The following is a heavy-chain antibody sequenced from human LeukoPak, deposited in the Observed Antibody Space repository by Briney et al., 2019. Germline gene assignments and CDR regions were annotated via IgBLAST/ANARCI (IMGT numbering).Heavy chain of an antibody. D-gene: IGHD2-2*01. J-gene: IGHJ5*02. CDR3: ARLLGYCSSTSCLNWFDP. CDR1: XGSXXXXXYY. CDR2: IXYSGST. Sequence: XXXTVXXGSXXXXXYYWXXXRXPXXKXXXXXXXIXYSGSTYYNPSLKSRATISVDTSKNQFSLKLSSVTAADTAVYYCARLLGYCSSTSCLNWFDPWGQGTLVTVSS. V-gene: IGHV4-39*01.